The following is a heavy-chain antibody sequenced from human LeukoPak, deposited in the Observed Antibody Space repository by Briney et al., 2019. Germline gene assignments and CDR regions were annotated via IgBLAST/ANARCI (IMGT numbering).Heavy chain of an antibody. CDR2: INRDGSIT. J-gene: IGHJ3*01. CDR1: GFTFSTYW. CDR3: AGGMSATGGC. V-gene: IGHV3-74*01. Sequence: GGSLTLSCAASGFTFSTYWMHWVRQVPGEGLVWVSLINRDGSITTYADSVKARFTITRDNAKTTLYLQMSSVRGEDTAVYYCAGGMSATGGCWGQGTMVTVSS. D-gene: IGHD6-13*01.